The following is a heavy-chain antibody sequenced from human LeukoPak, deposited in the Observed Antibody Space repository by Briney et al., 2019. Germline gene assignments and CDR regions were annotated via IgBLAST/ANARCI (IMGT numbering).Heavy chain of an antibody. V-gene: IGHV4-59*08. J-gene: IGHJ4*02. CDR1: GGSVSNYY. CDR3: ARQIAWGVGRFDY. CDR2: VYYTGST. Sequence: SETLSLTCSVSGGSVSNYYWSWIRQPPGKGLEWIGYVYYTGSTNYNPSLKSRVAMFEDKSKNQFSLRLYSVTVADTAVYYCARQIAWGVGRFDYWGQGTLATVSA. D-gene: IGHD3-10*01.